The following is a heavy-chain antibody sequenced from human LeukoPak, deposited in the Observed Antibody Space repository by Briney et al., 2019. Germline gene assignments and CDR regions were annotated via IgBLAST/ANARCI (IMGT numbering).Heavy chain of an antibody. Sequence: GGSLRLSCVASGFTFSSYAMSWVRQAPGKGLEWVAPISGGSSTTYYADSVKGRFTISRDNSKNTLYLQMNSLRAEDTAVYYCAKAHDIGVVLDSWGQGTLVTVSS. V-gene: IGHV3-23*01. D-gene: IGHD2-2*01. CDR1: GFTFSSYA. CDR3: AKAHDIGVVLDS. CDR2: ISGGSSTT. J-gene: IGHJ4*02.